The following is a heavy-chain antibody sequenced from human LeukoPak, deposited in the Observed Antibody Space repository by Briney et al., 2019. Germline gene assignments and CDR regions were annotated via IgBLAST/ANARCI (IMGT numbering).Heavy chain of an antibody. CDR3: ARDDSSGWPGDY. Sequence: ASVKVSCKASGYTFTSYGISWVRQAPGQGLEWMGWISAYNGNTNYAQKLQGRVTMTTDTPTSTAYMELRSLRSDDTAVYYCARDDSSGWPGDYWGQGTLVTVSS. J-gene: IGHJ4*02. V-gene: IGHV1-18*01. CDR1: GYTFTSYG. D-gene: IGHD6-19*01. CDR2: ISAYNGNT.